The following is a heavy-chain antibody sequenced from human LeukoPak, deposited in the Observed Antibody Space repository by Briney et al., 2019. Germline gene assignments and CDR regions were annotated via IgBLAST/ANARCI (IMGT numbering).Heavy chain of an antibody. CDR1: GFTFSNYW. Sequence: GGSLRLSCAASGFTFSNYWMSWVRQAPGKGLEGVANIKQDGSEKYYVDSVKGRFTISRDNAKNSLYLQMNSLRAEDTAVYYCARDAPPSGHVDYWGQGTLVTVSS. CDR2: IKQDGSEK. V-gene: IGHV3-7*01. D-gene: IGHD3-10*01. J-gene: IGHJ4*02. CDR3: ARDAPPSGHVDY.